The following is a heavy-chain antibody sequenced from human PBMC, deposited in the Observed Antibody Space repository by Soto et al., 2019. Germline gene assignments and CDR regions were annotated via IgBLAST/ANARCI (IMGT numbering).Heavy chain of an antibody. CDR1: GFSFSRYA. V-gene: IGHV3-30-3*01. CDR3: ARPPDHDFGGVAHGMDV. CDR2: ISYDGSNK. Sequence: QVQLVESGGGVGQPGRSLRLSCAASGFSFSRYAMHWVRQAPGKGLEWVAVISYDGSNKDYADSVKGRFTISRDNSKNTLYVQMNSLRGEDTAVYYCARPPDHDFGGVAHGMDVWGQGTTVTVAS. D-gene: IGHD3-3*01. J-gene: IGHJ6*02.